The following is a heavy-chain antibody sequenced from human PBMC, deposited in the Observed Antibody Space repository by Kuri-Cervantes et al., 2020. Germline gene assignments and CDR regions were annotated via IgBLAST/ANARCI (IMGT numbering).Heavy chain of an antibody. V-gene: IGHV4-38-2*01. CDR1: GYSISSGYY. CDR2: IYHSGST. CDR3: ARRPNSGSFLGTFDI. Sequence: SETLSLTCAVSGYSISSGYYWGWIRQPPGKGLEWIGSIYHSGSTYYNPSLKSRVTISVDTSKNQFSLKLSSVTAADTAVYYCARRPNSGSFLGTFDIWGQGTMVTVSS. J-gene: IGHJ3*02. D-gene: IGHD1-26*01.